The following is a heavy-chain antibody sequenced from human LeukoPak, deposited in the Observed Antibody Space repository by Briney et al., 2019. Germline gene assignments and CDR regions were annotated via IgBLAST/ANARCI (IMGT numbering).Heavy chain of an antibody. CDR2: IYYSGST. CDR1: GGSISSGGYY. CDR3: ARSAEGDYFDSSGYHPNPYFQH. Sequence: SETLSLTCTVSGGSISSGGYYWSWIRQHPGKGLEWIGYIYYSGSTYYNPSLKSRVTISIDTSKNQFSLKLSSVTAADTAVYYCARSAEGDYFDSSGYHPNPYFQHWGQGTLVTVSS. D-gene: IGHD3-22*01. J-gene: IGHJ1*01. V-gene: IGHV4-31*03.